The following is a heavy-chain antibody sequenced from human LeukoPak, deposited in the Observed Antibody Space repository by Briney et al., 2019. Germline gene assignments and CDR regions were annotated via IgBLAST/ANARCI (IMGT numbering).Heavy chain of an antibody. Sequence: PGRSLRLSCAASGFTFSSYAVHWVRQAPGKGLEWVAVISYDGSNKYYADSVKGRFTISRDNSKNTVYLQMNSLRGEDTAVYYCARDPGFGASSTFDYWGQGTLVTASS. CDR2: ISYDGSNK. CDR3: ARDPGFGASSTFDY. D-gene: IGHD3-3*01. J-gene: IGHJ4*02. V-gene: IGHV3-30*04. CDR1: GFTFSSYA.